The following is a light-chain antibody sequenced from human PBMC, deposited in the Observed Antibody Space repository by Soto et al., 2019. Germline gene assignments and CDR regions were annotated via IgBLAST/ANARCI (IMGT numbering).Light chain of an antibody. J-gene: IGKJ3*01. V-gene: IGKV1-5*03. CDR2: QTS. CDR1: QNIRNY. CDR3: QQYYIYPPA. Sequence: DIQMTQSPSTLSASVGDRVTITCRASQNIRNYLAWYQQKPGKAPKLLIYQTSSLQSGVPSRFSGSGSETEFTLAISSLQPEDFATYYCQQYYIYPPAFGLGTKVEIK.